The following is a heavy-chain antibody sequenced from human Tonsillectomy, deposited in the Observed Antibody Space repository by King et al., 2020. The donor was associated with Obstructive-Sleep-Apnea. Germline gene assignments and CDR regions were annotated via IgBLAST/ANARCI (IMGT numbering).Heavy chain of an antibody. D-gene: IGHD2-8*01. V-gene: IGHV4-59*01. CDR3: ARGLRLKGYWFDP. Sequence: QLQESGPGLVKPSETLSLTFTVSGGSISNYYWSWIRPPPGTGLGWIGYFYYSGSTNYNPSLKSRDTISVDTSKNQFSLKLSSVTAADTAVYYCARGLRLKGYWFDPWGQGTLVTVSS. CDR1: GGSISNYY. CDR2: FYYSGST. J-gene: IGHJ5*02.